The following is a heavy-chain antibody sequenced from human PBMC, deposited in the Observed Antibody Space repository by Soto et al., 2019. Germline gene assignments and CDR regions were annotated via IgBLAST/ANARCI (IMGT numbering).Heavy chain of an antibody. V-gene: IGHV3-23*01. J-gene: IGHJ4*02. CDR2: ISGSGGST. CDR1: GFTFSSYA. D-gene: IGHD2-8*01. Sequence: GGSLRLSCAASGFTFSSYAMSWVRQAPGKGLEWVSAISGSGGSTYYADYVKGRFTISRDNSKNTLYLQMNSLRAEDTALYYCAKDNCTNGVCYATYFDYWGQGTLVTVSS. CDR3: AKDNCTNGVCYATYFDY.